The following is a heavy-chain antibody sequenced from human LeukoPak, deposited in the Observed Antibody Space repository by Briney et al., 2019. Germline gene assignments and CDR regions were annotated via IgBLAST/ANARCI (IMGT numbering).Heavy chain of an antibody. CDR2: FDPEDGET. Sequence: ASVRVSCKVSGYTLTALFMHWVRQAPGKGREWRGGFDPEDGETIYGQKSKGRVTVNEDTYIEIAYMELSSMRSEDRAVYYCATNLVVVAATDYWGQGTLVTVSS. V-gene: IGHV1-24*01. CDR1: GYTLTALF. J-gene: IGHJ4*02. CDR3: ATNLVVVAATDY. D-gene: IGHD2-15*01.